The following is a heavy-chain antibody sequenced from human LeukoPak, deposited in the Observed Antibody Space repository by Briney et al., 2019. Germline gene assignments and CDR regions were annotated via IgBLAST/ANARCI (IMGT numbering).Heavy chain of an antibody. J-gene: IGHJ4*02. Sequence: GGSLRLSCAASGFTFSSYWMSWVRQAPGKGLEWVANIKQDGSEKYYVDSVKGRFTISRDNAKNSLYLQMNSLRAEDTAVYYCARDDSSGYYYYFDYWGQGTLVTVSS. CDR3: ARDDSSGYYYYFDY. CDR2: IKQDGSEK. D-gene: IGHD3-22*01. CDR1: GFTFSSYW. V-gene: IGHV3-7*01.